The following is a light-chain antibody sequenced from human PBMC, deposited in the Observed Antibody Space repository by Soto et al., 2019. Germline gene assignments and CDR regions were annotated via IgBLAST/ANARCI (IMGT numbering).Light chain of an antibody. CDR2: GAS. V-gene: IGKV3-15*01. CDR3: QQYNNWPLT. J-gene: IGKJ4*01. CDR1: QSVSSN. Sequence: EIVTTQSPATLSVSPGERATLSCRASQSVSSNLAWYQQKPGQAPRLLIYGASTRASGIPGRFSGSGAGTEFALTISSLQSEDFAVYYCQQYNNWPLTFVGGTKVEIK.